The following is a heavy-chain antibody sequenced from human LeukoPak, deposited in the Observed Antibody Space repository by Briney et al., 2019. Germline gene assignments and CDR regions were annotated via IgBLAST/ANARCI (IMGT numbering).Heavy chain of an antibody. Sequence: GGSLRLSCAASGFTFSSYAMHWVRQAPGKGLEWVAVISYDGSNKYYADSGKGRFTISRDNSKNTLYLQMNSLRAEDTAVYYCARDSATVTPFYFDYWGQGTLVTVSS. V-gene: IGHV3-30*04. CDR2: ISYDGSNK. D-gene: IGHD4-17*01. J-gene: IGHJ4*02. CDR3: ARDSATVTPFYFDY. CDR1: GFTFSSYA.